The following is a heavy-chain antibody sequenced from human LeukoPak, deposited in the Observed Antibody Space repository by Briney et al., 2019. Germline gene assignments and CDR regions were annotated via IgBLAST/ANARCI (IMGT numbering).Heavy chain of an antibody. CDR1: GFTFSSYA. CDR3: VKDRRYYYGSGSYYNNYFDY. V-gene: IGHV3-64D*06. Sequence: PGGSLRLSCSASGFTFSSYAMHWVRQAPGKGLEYVSAISSNGGSTYYADSVKGRFTISRDNSKNTLYLQMSSLRAGDTAVYYCVKDRRYYYGSGSYYNNYFDYWGQGTLVTVSS. D-gene: IGHD3-10*01. J-gene: IGHJ4*02. CDR2: ISSNGGST.